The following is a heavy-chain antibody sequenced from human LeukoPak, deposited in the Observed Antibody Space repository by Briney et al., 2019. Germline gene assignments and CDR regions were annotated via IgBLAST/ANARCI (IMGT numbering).Heavy chain of an antibody. V-gene: IGHV4-39*01. CDR2: VYYSGST. Sequence: SETLSLTCTVSGGSISSSSLYWHWIRQPPGKGLEWIGTVYYSGSTYYNPSLKSRVTISVDTSKNQFSLRLSSVTAADTALYYCARNASSLGAGAFDIWGQGTMVTVSS. CDR1: GGSISSSSLY. CDR3: ARNASSLGAGAFDI. D-gene: IGHD2-2*01. J-gene: IGHJ3*02.